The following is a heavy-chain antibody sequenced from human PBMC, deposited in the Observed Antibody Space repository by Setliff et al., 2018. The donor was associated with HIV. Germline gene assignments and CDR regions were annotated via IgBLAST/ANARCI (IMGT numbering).Heavy chain of an antibody. J-gene: IGHJ4*02. CDR2: IFPDDSDT. Sequence: GDSLTISCKASGYSFSDYWIGWVRQMPGKGLEWMGIIFPDDSDTRYSPSFQGHVTISADKSISTAYLQWSSLKASDTAIYYCARLGDDNSGYYQFWGPGTLVTVSS. CDR1: GYSFSDYW. V-gene: IGHV5-51*01. CDR3: ARLGDDNSGYYQF. D-gene: IGHD3-22*01.